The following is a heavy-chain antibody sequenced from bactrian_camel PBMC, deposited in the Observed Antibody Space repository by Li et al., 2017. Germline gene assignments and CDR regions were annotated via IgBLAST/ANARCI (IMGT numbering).Heavy chain of an antibody. CDR1: GFPFEFND. Sequence: VQLVESGGGLVQPGGSLRLSCTASGFPFEFNDMSWVRQAPGKGLEWVSSINGGSTYIVYADSAKGRFTISRDNAKNTLYLQLKDLKIEDTATYYCAKGPMGRIPRTVDEYKDRGQGTQVTVS. CDR2: INGGST. D-gene: IGHD3*01. V-gene: IGHV3-1*01. J-gene: IGHJ4*01.